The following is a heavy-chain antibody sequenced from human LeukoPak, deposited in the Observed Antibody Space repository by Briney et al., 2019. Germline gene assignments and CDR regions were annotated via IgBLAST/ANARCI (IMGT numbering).Heavy chain of an antibody. D-gene: IGHD3-22*01. CDR2: ISGNGGST. J-gene: IGHJ4*02. CDR3: AKVGRITMIVVPTTGYFDY. CDR1: QFNFNKFG. V-gene: IGHV3-23*01. Sequence: GGSLRLSCATSQFNFNKFGMTWVRQAPGKGLEWVSPISGNGGSTQYADSVQGRFAISRDNSKNTLYLQMNSLRAEDTAVYYCAKVGRITMIVVPTTGYFDYWGQGTLVTVSS.